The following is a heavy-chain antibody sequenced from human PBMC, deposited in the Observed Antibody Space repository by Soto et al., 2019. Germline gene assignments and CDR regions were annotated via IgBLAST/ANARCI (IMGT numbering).Heavy chain of an antibody. CDR3: ARHFNYMDV. CDR1: GGSISSYY. J-gene: IGHJ6*03. V-gene: IGHV4-59*08. Sequence: SDTLSLTCTVSGGSISSYYWSWIRQPPGKGLEWIGYIYYSGSTNYNPSLKSRVTISVDTSKNQFSLKLSSVTAADTAVYYCARHFNYMDVWGKGTTVTVSS. CDR2: IYYSGST.